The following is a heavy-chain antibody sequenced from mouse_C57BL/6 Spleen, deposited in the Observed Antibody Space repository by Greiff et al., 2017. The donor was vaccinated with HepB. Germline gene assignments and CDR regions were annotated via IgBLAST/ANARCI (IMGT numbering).Heavy chain of an antibody. CDR3: ARSLYYGSSLDY. J-gene: IGHJ2*01. CDR2: INPSSGYI. Sequence: QVQLQQSGAELARPGASVKMSCKASGYTFTSYTMHWVKQRPGQGLEWIGYINPSSGYIKYNQKFKDKATLTADKSSSTAYMQLSSLTSEDSAVYYCARSLYYGSSLDYWGQGTTLTVSS. D-gene: IGHD1-1*01. V-gene: IGHV1-4*01. CDR1: GYTFTSYT.